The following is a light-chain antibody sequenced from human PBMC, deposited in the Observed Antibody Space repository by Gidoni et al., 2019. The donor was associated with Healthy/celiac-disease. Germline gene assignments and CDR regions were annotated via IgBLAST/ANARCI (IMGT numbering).Light chain of an antibody. CDR3: QQYKNWPAFT. CDR2: GAS. V-gene: IGKV3-15*01. J-gene: IGKJ4*01. CDR1: QSVSSN. Sequence: EIVMTQSPATLSVSPGERATLSCRASQSVSSNLAWYQQKPDQTPRLLIYGASTRATCIPARLSRSGSGTELTLPISSLQSEDLAVYYCQQYKNWPAFTLGEGTKVRSN.